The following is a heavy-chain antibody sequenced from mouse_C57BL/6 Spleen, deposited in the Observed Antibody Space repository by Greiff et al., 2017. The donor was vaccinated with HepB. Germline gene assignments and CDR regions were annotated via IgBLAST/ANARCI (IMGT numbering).Heavy chain of an antibody. Sequence: EVKLVESGGGLVKPGGSLKLSCAASGFTLSDYGMHWVRQAPEKGLEWVAYISSGSSTNYYADTVKGRFTNSRDNAKNTLFMQRTSLRSEDTAMYYCGRRGTGAGYDYWGNGTALTVSS. V-gene: IGHV5-17*01. J-gene: IGHJ2*01. CDR2: ISSGSSTN. CDR1: GFTLSDYG. D-gene: IGHD3-1*01. CDR3: GRRGTGAGYDY.